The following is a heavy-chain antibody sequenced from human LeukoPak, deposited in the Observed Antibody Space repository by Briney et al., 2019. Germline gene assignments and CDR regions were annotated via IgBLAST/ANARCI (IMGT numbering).Heavy chain of an antibody. CDR1: GGSISSGSYY. V-gene: IGHV4-61*02. Sequence: SETLSLTCTVSGGSISSGSYYWSWTRQPAGKGLEWIGRIYTSGSTNYNPSLKSRVTISVDTSKNQFSLKLSSVTAADTAVYYCARQNYYGSGRPYNWFDPWGQGTLVTVSS. CDR2: IYTSGST. D-gene: IGHD3-10*01. CDR3: ARQNYYGSGRPYNWFDP. J-gene: IGHJ5*02.